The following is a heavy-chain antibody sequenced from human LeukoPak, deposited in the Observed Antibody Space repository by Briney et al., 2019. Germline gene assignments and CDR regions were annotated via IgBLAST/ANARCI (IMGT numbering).Heavy chain of an antibody. V-gene: IGHV3-23*01. J-gene: IGHJ4*02. CDR2: ISDST. CDR1: GFTFSSYA. CDR3: AKARGIFQRFDY. Sequence: GGSLRLSCAASGFTFSSYAMNWVRQAPGKGLEWVSGISDSTYYADSVKGRFTISRDNSKNTLYLQMNSLRAEDTAVYYCAKARGIFQRFDYWAREPWSPSPQ. D-gene: IGHD2-15*01.